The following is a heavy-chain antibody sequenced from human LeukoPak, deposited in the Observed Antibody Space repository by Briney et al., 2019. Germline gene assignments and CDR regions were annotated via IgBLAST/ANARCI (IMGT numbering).Heavy chain of an antibody. D-gene: IGHD6-13*01. Sequence: SQTLSLTCAISGDSVSSNSAAWNWIRQSPSRGLEWVGRTYYRSKWYNDYAVSVKSRITINPDTSKNQFSLQLNSVTPEDTAVYYCAGGEYSSRTTNWFDPWGQGTLVTVSS. CDR3: AGGEYSSRTTNWFDP. V-gene: IGHV6-1*01. CDR1: GDSVSSNSAA. CDR2: TYYRSKWYN. J-gene: IGHJ5*02.